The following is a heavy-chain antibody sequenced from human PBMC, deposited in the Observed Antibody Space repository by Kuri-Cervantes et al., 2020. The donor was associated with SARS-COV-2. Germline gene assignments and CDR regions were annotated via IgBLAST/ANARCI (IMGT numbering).Heavy chain of an antibody. D-gene: IGHD6-19*01. Sequence: GESLKISCAASGFTFSDYYMSWIRQAPGKGLEWVSAISGSGGSTYYADSVKGRFTISRDNSKNTLFLQMNSLRIEDTALYYCARVGSGPGGVDHWGQGTLVTVSS. CDR1: GFTFSDYY. J-gene: IGHJ4*02. CDR3: ARVGSGPGGVDH. CDR2: ISGSGGST. V-gene: IGHV3-23*01.